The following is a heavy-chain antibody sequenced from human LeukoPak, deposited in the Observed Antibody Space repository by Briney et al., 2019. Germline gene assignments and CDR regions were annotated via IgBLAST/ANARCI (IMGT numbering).Heavy chain of an antibody. CDR3: AKDPTGGSGWYWPDWYYFDY. CDR2: ISGSGGST. J-gene: IGHJ4*02. Sequence: PGGSLRLSCAASGFTFSSYAMSWVRQAPGKGLEWVSAISGSGGSTYYADSVKGRFTISRDNSKNTLYLQMNSLRAEDTAVYYCAKDPTGGSGWYWPDWYYFDYWGQGTLVTVSS. D-gene: IGHD6-19*01. V-gene: IGHV3-23*01. CDR1: GFTFSSYA.